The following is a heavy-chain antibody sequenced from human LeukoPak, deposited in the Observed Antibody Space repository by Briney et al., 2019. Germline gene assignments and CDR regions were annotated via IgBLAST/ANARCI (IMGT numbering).Heavy chain of an antibody. CDR2: INHSEST. Sequence: PSETLSLTCAVYGGSFSDYYWSWIRQPPGKGLEWIGEINHSESTNYNPSLKSRVTVSVDTSKNQFSLKLSSVTAADTAVYYCARGRYGGRDAFDIWGQGTMVTVSS. J-gene: IGHJ3*02. D-gene: IGHD4-23*01. V-gene: IGHV4-34*01. CDR1: GGSFSDYY. CDR3: ARGRYGGRDAFDI.